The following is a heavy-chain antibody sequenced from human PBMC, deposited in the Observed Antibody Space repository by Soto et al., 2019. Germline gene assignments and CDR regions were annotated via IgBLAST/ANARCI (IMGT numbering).Heavy chain of an antibody. CDR3: ARTRNPFDWLLKSVPYFDY. D-gene: IGHD3-9*01. V-gene: IGHV4-31*03. Sequence: TSETLSLTCTVSGGSISSGGYYWSWIRQHPGKGLEWIGYIYYSGSTYYNPSLKSRVTISVDTSKNQFSLKLSSVTAADTAVYYCARTRNPFDWLLKSVPYFDYWGQGTLVTVSS. CDR2: IYYSGST. CDR1: GGSISSGGYY. J-gene: IGHJ4*02.